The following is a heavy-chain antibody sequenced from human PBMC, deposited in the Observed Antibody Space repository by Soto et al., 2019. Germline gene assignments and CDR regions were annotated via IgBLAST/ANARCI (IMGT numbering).Heavy chain of an antibody. Sequence: GGSLRLSCAASGFTFSSYSMNWVRQAPGKGLEWVSSISSSSSYIYYADSVKGRFTISRDNAKNSLYLQMNSLRAEDTAVYYCARGKGTFGGVIVLFDYWGQGTLVTVSS. D-gene: IGHD3-16*02. CDR2: ISSSSSYI. J-gene: IGHJ4*02. V-gene: IGHV3-21*01. CDR1: GFTFSSYS. CDR3: ARGKGTFGGVIVLFDY.